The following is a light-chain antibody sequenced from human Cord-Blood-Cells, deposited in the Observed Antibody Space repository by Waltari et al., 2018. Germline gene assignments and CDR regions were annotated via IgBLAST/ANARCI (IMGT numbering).Light chain of an antibody. CDR1: SSDVGGYNY. Sequence: QSALTQPASVSGSPGQSITISCTGTSSDVGGYNYLSWYQQHPGKAPKLMIYDVSNRPSGVSNRFSGSKSGNMASLTISGLQAEDESDYYCSSYTSSSTLGFGTGTKVTVL. V-gene: IGLV2-14*03. CDR2: DVS. J-gene: IGLJ1*01. CDR3: SSYTSSSTLG.